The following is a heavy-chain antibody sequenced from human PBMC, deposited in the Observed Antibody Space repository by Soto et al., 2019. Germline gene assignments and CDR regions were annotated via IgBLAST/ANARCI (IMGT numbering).Heavy chain of an antibody. CDR1: GFMFDEYG. J-gene: IGHJ4*02. D-gene: IGHD1-7*01. Sequence: EVQLVESGGGLVQPGRSLRLSCRASGFMFDEYGMSWVRQAPGKGLEWLGFIRRNSYGGTTEYAASVKGRFTISTDDSANTLFLQMDSLKTEDTAVYFCTTSVTGTPRAMDYWGQGTLVTVSS. CDR2: IRRNSYGGTT. V-gene: IGHV3-49*04. CDR3: TTSVTGTPRAMDY.